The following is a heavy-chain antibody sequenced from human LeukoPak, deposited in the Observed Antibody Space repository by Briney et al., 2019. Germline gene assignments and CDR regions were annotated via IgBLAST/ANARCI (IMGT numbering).Heavy chain of an antibody. CDR2: LSGSGAGT. J-gene: IGHJ4*02. CDR1: GFTFSDYA. CDR3: AKGHERSFLDY. V-gene: IGHV3-23*01. D-gene: IGHD1-1*01. Sequence: GGSLRLSCAASGFTFSDYALGWVRQAPGRGLEWVATLSGSGAGTYYSDSVQGRFTISRDNSKRTLFLQMNSLRAEDMAVYYCAKGHERSFLDYWGQGTLVTVSS.